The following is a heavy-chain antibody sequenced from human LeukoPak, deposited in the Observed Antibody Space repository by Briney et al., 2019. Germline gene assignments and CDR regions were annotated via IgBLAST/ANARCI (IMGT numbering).Heavy chain of an antibody. V-gene: IGHV1-8*03. Sequence: ASVKVSCKASGYSFTSYDINWVRQATGQGLEWMGWMKPNSGNTGYAQKFQGRVTITRNTSISTAYMEFRSLRYEDTAVYYCARGYGGSGSPNFDYWGQGTLVTVSS. CDR2: MKPNSGNT. D-gene: IGHD3-10*01. J-gene: IGHJ4*02. CDR1: GYSFTSYD. CDR3: ARGYGGSGSPNFDY.